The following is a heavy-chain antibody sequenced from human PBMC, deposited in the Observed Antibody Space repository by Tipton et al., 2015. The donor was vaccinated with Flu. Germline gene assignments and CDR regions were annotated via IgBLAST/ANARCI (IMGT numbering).Heavy chain of an antibody. J-gene: IGHJ4*02. D-gene: IGHD5-24*01. Sequence: LRLSCTVSGDSITGSSFYWGWIRQPPGKGLEWIGSVSHSGSTSYNPSLKSRIVMSIDTSKSQFSLTLRSVTAADTAVYYCVRTKDGYTLSNFVYWGQGTLVTVSS. CDR2: VSHSGST. V-gene: IGHV4-39*07. CDR1: GDSITGSSFY. CDR3: VRTKDGYTLSNFVY.